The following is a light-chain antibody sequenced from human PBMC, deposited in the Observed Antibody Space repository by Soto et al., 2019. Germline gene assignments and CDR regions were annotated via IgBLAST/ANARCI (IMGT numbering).Light chain of an antibody. Sequence: DIVMTQSPLSLPVTPGEPASISCRSSQSLLHSNGYNYLDWYLQKPGQSPQLLIYLGSNRASGVTDRFSGSGSGTDFTLKISRVEAEDVEVYYCMQALQTPFFGGGTKVEIK. CDR3: MQALQTPF. J-gene: IGKJ4*01. CDR2: LGS. V-gene: IGKV2-28*01. CDR1: QSLLHSNGYNY.